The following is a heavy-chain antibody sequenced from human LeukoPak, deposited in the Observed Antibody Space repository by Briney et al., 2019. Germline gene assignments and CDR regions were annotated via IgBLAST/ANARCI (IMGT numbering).Heavy chain of an antibody. J-gene: IGHJ4*02. CDR2: IYPGDSDT. CDR1: GYSFSNYW. Sequence: GESLKISCKGSGYSFSNYWIGWVRQMPGEGLEWMGIIYPGDSDTTYSPSFQGQVTISADKSISTAYLQWSSLKASDTAMYYCASPFFRSGWYYFDYWGQGTLVTVSS. D-gene: IGHD6-19*01. V-gene: IGHV5-51*01. CDR3: ASPFFRSGWYYFDY.